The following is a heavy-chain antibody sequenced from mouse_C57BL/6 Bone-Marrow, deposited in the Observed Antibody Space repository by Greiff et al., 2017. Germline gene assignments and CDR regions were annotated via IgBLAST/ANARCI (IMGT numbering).Heavy chain of an antibody. J-gene: IGHJ2*01. D-gene: IGHD1-1*01. CDR3: ARSRGCYYGSTDY. CDR1: GYAFTNYL. CDR2: INPGSGGT. V-gene: IGHV1-54*01. Sequence: VQGVESGAELVRPGTSVKVSCKASGYAFTNYLIEWVKQRPGQGLEWIGVINPGSGGTNYNEKFKGKATLTADKSSSTAYMQLSSLTSEDAAVYFCARSRGCYYGSTDYWGQGTTLTVSS.